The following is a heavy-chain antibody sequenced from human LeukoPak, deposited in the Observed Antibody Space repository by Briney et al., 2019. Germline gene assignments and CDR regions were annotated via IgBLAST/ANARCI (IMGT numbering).Heavy chain of an antibody. D-gene: IGHD6-19*01. Sequence: PSETLSLTCTVSGGSISSYYWSWIRQPAGKGLEWGGRIYTSGSTNYNPSLKSRVTMSVDTSKNQFSLKLSSVTAADTAVYYCARDPPGIAVASHFDYWGQGTLVTVSS. CDR1: GGSISSYY. J-gene: IGHJ4*02. V-gene: IGHV4-4*07. CDR2: IYTSGST. CDR3: ARDPPGIAVASHFDY.